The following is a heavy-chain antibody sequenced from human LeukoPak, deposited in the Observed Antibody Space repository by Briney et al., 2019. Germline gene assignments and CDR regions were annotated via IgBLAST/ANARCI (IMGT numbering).Heavy chain of an antibody. Sequence: AGGSLRLSCAASGFTFNTYAMSWVRQAPGKGLEWVSTISGGGDDTYYADSVKGRFTISRDNSKNTLYLQMNSLSADDTAVYYCAKYPRYSSAWDELEFRGQGTLVAVSS. V-gene: IGHV3-23*01. CDR2: ISGGGDDT. CDR3: AKYPRYSSAWDELEF. D-gene: IGHD6-19*01. CDR1: GFTFNTYA. J-gene: IGHJ4*02.